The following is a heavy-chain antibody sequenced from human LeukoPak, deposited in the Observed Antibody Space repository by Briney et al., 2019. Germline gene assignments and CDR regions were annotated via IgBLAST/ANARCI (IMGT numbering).Heavy chain of an antibody. V-gene: IGHV3-43*02. CDR3: AKDISSSGEDF. CDR2: ISGYGSNT. J-gene: IGHJ4*02. D-gene: IGHD3-22*01. CDR1: GFIFADYA. Sequence: GGALRLSCAASGFIFADYAMHWVRRAPGKGLEWVALISGYGSNTYYVDSVKGRFTISRDNNQNSLYLQMNSLRTEDTALYYCAKDISSSGEDFWGQGTLVTVSS.